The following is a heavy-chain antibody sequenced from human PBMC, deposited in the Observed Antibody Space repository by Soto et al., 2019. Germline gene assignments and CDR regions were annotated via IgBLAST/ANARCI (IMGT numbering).Heavy chain of an antibody. CDR3: ARESPYNFWSGYHQYNWFDP. Sequence: QVQLVQSGAEVKKPGASVKVSCKASGYTFTSYYVQWVRQAPGQGLEWMGIINPSGGSTNYAQKRQGRITMTRDTSTSTVYMELSNLRSEDTAVYYCARESPYNFWSGYHQYNWFDPWGQGTLVTVSS. CDR2: INPSGGST. D-gene: IGHD3-3*01. CDR1: GYTFTSYY. J-gene: IGHJ5*02. V-gene: IGHV1-46*01.